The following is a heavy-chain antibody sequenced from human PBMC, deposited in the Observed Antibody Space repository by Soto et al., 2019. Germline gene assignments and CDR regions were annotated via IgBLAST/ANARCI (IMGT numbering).Heavy chain of an antibody. CDR3: ARDSIVVVPAWYYYMDV. D-gene: IGHD2-2*01. CDR1: GFTFSSYS. Sequence: GGSLRLSCAASGFTFSSYSMNWVRQAPGKGLEWVSSISSSSSYIYYADSVKGRFTISRDNAKNSLYLQMNSLRAEDTAVYYCARDSIVVVPAWYYYMDVWGKGTTVTVSS. CDR2: ISSSSSYI. J-gene: IGHJ6*03. V-gene: IGHV3-21*01.